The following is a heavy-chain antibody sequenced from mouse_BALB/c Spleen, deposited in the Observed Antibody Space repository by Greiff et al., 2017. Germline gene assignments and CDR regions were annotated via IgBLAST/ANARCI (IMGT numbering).Heavy chain of an antibody. V-gene: IGHV2-9*02. D-gene: IGHD1-1*01. CDR3: ARDPHYYGNPYFDD. J-gene: IGHJ2*01. CDR1: GFSLTSYG. Sequence: VQLQQSGPGLVAPSQSLSITCTVSGFSLTSYGVHWVRQPPGKGLEWLGVIWAGGSTNYNSALMSRLSISKDNSKSQVFLKMNSLQTDDTAMYYCARDPHYYGNPYFDDWGQGTTLTVSS. CDR2: IWAGGST.